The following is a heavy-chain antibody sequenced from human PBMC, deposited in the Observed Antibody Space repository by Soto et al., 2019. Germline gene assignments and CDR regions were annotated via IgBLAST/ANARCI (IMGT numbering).Heavy chain of an antibody. V-gene: IGHV4-61*01. CDR3: ARDHGYNSFDY. D-gene: IGHD5-12*01. CDR1: GGSVSSGSYY. CDR2: IYYSGST. J-gene: IGHJ4*02. Sequence: LSLTCTVSGGSVSSGSYYWSWIRQPPGKGLEWIGYIYYSGSTNYNPSLKSRVTISVDTSKNQFPLKLSSVTAADTAVYYCARDHGYNSFDYWGQGTLVTVSS.